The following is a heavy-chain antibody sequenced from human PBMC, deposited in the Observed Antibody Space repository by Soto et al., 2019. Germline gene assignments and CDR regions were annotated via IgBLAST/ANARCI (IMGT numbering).Heavy chain of an antibody. J-gene: IGHJ5*02. Sequence: LRLSCAASGFTFRSFTMNWVRQAPGKGLEWVSTISSNSAYIYYTDALRGRFTISRDNAKNSLHLQMNSLRAEDTAVYYCTRDASRDSSARGWFDPWGPGTLVT. V-gene: IGHV3-21*01. CDR2: ISSNSAYI. D-gene: IGHD6-13*01. CDR1: GFTFRSFT. CDR3: TRDASRDSSARGWFDP.